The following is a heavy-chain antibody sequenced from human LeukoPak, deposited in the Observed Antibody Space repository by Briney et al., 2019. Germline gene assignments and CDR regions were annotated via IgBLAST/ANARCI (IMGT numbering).Heavy chain of an antibody. J-gene: IGHJ4*02. CDR2: ISASGGST. D-gene: IGHD3-3*01. CDR3: AKGGVVPDY. CDR1: GFTFSSYA. V-gene: IGHV3-23*01. Sequence: GGSLRLSCAASGFTFSSYAMSWVRQAPGKGLEWVSAISASGGSTYYADSVKGRFTISRDNSQNTLYLQVNSLRAEDTAVYYCAKGGVVPDYWGQGTLVTVSS.